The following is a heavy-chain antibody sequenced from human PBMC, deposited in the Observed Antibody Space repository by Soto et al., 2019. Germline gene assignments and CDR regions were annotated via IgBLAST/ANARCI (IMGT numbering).Heavy chain of an antibody. V-gene: IGHV3-23*01. CDR3: AKDQASSSWYDNFDY. CDR1: GFTFSSYA. CDR2: ISGSGGST. Sequence: GGSLRLSCAASGFTFSSYAMSWVRQAPGKGLEWVSAISGSGGSTYYADSVKGRFTISRDNSKNTLYLQMNSLRAEDTAVYYCAKDQASSSWYDNFDYWGQGTLVTVSS. D-gene: IGHD6-13*01. J-gene: IGHJ4*02.